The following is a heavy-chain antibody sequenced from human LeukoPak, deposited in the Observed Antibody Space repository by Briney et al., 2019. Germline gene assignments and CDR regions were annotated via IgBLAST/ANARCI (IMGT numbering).Heavy chain of an antibody. CDR1: GFPFSSHA. Sequence: GGSLRLSCAASGFPFSSHAMSWVRQPPGKGLEWVAATSNGKTYYADSVRGRFAISRDDSTNTVYLHMNSLRDEDTALYHCVREAGYCAPVCVKTNWFDPWGQGTLATVSS. CDR3: VREAGYCAPVCVKTNWFDP. D-gene: IGHD2-15*01. J-gene: IGHJ5*02. V-gene: IGHV3-23*01. CDR2: TSNGKT.